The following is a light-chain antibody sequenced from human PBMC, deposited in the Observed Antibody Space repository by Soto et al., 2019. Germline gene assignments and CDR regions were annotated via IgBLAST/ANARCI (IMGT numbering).Light chain of an antibody. J-gene: IGLJ1*01. V-gene: IGLV2-14*02. CDR3: RSYAGINNVI. CDR1: SSDVGSYNL. CDR2: EGS. Sequence: QSVLTQPASVSGSPGQSITISCTGTSSDVGSYNLVSWYQQHPGKAPKLMIYEGSKRPSGVSNRFSGSKSGNTASLTISGLQSEDEADYYCRSYAGINNVIFGAGTKVTVL.